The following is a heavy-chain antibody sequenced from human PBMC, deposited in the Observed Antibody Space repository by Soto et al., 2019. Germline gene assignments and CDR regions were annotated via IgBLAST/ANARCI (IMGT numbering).Heavy chain of an antibody. CDR3: ARDSEYGDSSFDY. Sequence: SETLSLTCTVSGGSISSGGYYWSWIRQHPGKGLEWIGYIYYSGSTYYNPSLKSRVTISVDTSKNQFSLKLSSVTAADTAVYYCARDSEYGDSSFDYWGQGTLVTVSS. CDR2: IYYSGST. V-gene: IGHV4-31*03. D-gene: IGHD4-17*01. J-gene: IGHJ4*02. CDR1: GGSISSGGYY.